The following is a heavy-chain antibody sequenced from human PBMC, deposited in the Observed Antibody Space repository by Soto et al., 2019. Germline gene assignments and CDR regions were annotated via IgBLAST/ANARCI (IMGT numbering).Heavy chain of an antibody. J-gene: IGHJ2*01. CDR3: AKDTAYGDYGADWYFDL. D-gene: IGHD4-17*01. V-gene: IGHV3-9*01. CDR2: ISGNSGSI. Sequence: EVQLVESGGGLVQPGRSLRLSCAASGFTFDDYAMHWVRQAPGKGLEWVSGISGNSGSIGYADSVKGRFTISRDNAKNSLYLQMNSLRAEDTALYYCAKDTAYGDYGADWYFDLWGRGTLVTVSS. CDR1: GFTFDDYA.